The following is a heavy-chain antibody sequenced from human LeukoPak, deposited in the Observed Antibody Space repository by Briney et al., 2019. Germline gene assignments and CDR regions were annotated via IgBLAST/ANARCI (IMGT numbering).Heavy chain of an antibody. Sequence: SETLSLTCAVYGGSFSGYYWSWIRQPPGKGLEWIGEINHSGSTNYNPSLKSRVTISVDTSKNQFSLKLSPVTAADTAVYYCARGRGAWFDPWGQGTLVTVSS. CDR2: INHSGST. J-gene: IGHJ5*02. D-gene: IGHD3-10*01. V-gene: IGHV4-34*01. CDR1: GGSFSGYY. CDR3: ARGRGAWFDP.